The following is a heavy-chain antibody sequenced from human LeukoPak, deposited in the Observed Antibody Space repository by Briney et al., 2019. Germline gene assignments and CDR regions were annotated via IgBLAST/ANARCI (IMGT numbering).Heavy chain of an antibody. D-gene: IGHD6-19*01. J-gene: IGHJ5*02. CDR1: GYTFSSYA. CDR3: ARVSGWYWFDQ. Sequence: GGSLRLSCEGSGYTFSSYAMHWVRQAPGKGLEYVSAISSDGRITYYANFVKDRFTISRDNSKNTLYLQMGSLRTEDTAVYYCARVSGWYWFDQWGQGTLVTVSS. V-gene: IGHV3-64*01. CDR2: ISSDGRIT.